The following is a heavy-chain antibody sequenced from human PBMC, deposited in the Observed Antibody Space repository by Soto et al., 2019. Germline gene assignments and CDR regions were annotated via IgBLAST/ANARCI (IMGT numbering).Heavy chain of an antibody. D-gene: IGHD3-10*01. Sequence: SETLSLTCAVYGGSFSGYYWSWIRQPPGKGLEWIGEINHSGSTNYNPSLKSRVTISVDTSKNQFSLKLSSVTAADTAVYYCARGGWRGGYWGQGTLVTVSS. CDR2: INHSGST. CDR1: GGSFSGYY. CDR3: ARGGWRGGY. V-gene: IGHV4-34*01. J-gene: IGHJ4*02.